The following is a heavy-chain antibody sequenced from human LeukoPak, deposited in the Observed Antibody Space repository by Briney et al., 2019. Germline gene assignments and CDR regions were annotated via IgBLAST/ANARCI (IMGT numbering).Heavy chain of an antibody. CDR1: GFTLSSYS. CDR2: ISPSTTI. Sequence: QPGGSLRLSCGVSGFTLSSYSMNWVRQAPGKGLEWISYISPSTTIYYADSVKGRFTISRDNAQNSLYLLMNSLRAEDTAVYYCTRVFENAWGQGTLVTVSS. CDR3: TRVFENA. J-gene: IGHJ5*02. D-gene: IGHD3-9*01. V-gene: IGHV3-48*01.